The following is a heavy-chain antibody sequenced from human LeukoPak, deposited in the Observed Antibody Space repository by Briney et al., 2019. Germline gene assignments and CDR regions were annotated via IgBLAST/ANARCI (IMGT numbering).Heavy chain of an antibody. CDR1: GFTFSSYG. CDR3: AKGSPDLDY. D-gene: IGHD1-14*01. J-gene: IGHJ4*02. Sequence: PGRSLRLSCAASGFTFSSYGMHWVRQAPGKGLEWVAVISYDGSNKYHVDSVKGRFTISRDNSANTLYLQMNSLRTEDTAVYYCAKGSPDLDYWGQGTLVTVSS. CDR2: ISYDGSNK. V-gene: IGHV3-30*18.